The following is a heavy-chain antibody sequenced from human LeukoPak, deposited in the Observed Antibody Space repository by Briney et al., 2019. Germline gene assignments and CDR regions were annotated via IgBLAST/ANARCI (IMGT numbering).Heavy chain of an antibody. Sequence: SETLSLTCTVSGGSISSGGYYWSWIRQHPGKGLEWIGEINHSGSTNYNPSLKSRVTISVDTSKNQFSLKLSSVTAADTAVYYCASLFGSEYSSSWYVFYYGMDVWGQGTTVTVSS. J-gene: IGHJ6*02. V-gene: IGHV4-39*07. D-gene: IGHD6-13*01. CDR2: INHSGST. CDR1: GGSISSGGYY. CDR3: ASLFGSEYSSSWYVFYYGMDV.